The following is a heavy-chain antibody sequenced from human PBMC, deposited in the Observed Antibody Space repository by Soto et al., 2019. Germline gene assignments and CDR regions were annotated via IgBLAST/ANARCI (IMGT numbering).Heavy chain of an antibody. V-gene: IGHV4-31*03. J-gene: IGHJ4*02. Sequence: SETLSLTCTVSGGSLTTGGYYWSWIRQLPGKGLEWIGHRYYSERTYYNPSLKSRVSISLDTSKNQFSLKLSFVTAADTAMYYCARTKCSGGSCYSWSLDYWGQGTPVTFSS. CDR1: GGSLTTGGYY. CDR2: RYYSERT. D-gene: IGHD2-15*01. CDR3: ARTKCSGGSCYSWSLDY.